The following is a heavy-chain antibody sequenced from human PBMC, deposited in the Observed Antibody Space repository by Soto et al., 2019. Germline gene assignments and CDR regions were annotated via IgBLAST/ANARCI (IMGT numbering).Heavy chain of an antibody. CDR2: FNHVGGN. V-gene: IGHV4-34*01. J-gene: IGHJ4*02. CDR3: SGGQKGYSSSWYVE. CDR1: GGSFSGYY. D-gene: IGHD6-13*01. Sequence: QVKLQKWGAGLLKPSETLSLTCAVYGGSFSGYYWSWIRQPPGKGLEWIGEFNHVGGNNYHPSLTSRLTISVDTSVNEFSLKVHPVTAADTAVYFFSGGQKGYSSSWYVEWGQGTAVTVFS.